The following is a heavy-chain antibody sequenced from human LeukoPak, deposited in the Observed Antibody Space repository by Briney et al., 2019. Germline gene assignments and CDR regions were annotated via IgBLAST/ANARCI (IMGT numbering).Heavy chain of an antibody. D-gene: IGHD3-22*01. Sequence: GSLRLSCAASGFTVSSNYMSWVRQPPGKGLEWIGYIYYSGSTYYNPSLKSRVTISVDTSKNQFSLKLSSVTAADTAVYYCARVHFSRDYYDSSGYYSDAFDIWGQGTMVTVSS. CDR2: IYYSGST. CDR1: GFTVSSNY. CDR3: ARVHFSRDYYDSSGYYSDAFDI. J-gene: IGHJ3*02. V-gene: IGHV4-59*02.